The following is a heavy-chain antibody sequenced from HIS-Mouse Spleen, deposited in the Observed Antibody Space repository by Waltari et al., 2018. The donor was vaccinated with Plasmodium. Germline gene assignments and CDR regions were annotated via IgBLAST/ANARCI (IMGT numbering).Heavy chain of an antibody. D-gene: IGHD7-27*01. CDR1: GFTFCSHW. CDR2: IKQDGSEK. Sequence: EVQLVESGGGLVQPGGSLRLSCAASGFTFCSHWVSWVRQAPGKGLEWVANIKQDGSEKYYVDSVKGRFTISRDNAKNTLYLQMNSLRAEDTAVYYCARAAIAWGSPYYFDYWGQGTLVTVSS. V-gene: IGHV3-7*03. J-gene: IGHJ4*02. CDR3: ARAAIAWGSPYYFDY.